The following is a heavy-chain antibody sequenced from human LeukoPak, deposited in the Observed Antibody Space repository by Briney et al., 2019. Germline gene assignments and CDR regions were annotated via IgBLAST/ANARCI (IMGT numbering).Heavy chain of an antibody. CDR1: GGSFSGYY. D-gene: IGHD6-19*01. J-gene: IGHJ1*01. V-gene: IGHV4-34*01. CDR3: AREGPSGWYGL. Sequence: PSETLSLTCAVYGGSFSGYYWSWIRQPPGKGLEWIGEINHSGSTNYNPSLKSRVTISVDTSKNQFSLKLSSVTAADTAVYYCAREGPSGWYGLWGQGTLVTVSS. CDR2: INHSGST.